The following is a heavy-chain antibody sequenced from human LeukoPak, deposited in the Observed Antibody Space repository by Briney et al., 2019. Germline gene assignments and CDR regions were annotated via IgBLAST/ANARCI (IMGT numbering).Heavy chain of an antibody. CDR1: GGSISSGSYY. V-gene: IGHV4-61*02. D-gene: IGHD1-14*01. CDR3: ARDSGILDY. J-gene: IGHJ4*02. CDR2: IYTSGST. Sequence: SETLSLTCTVSGGSISSGSYYWRWIRQPAGKGLEWIVRIYTSGSTNYNPSLKSRVTISVGTSKNQFSLKLSSVTAADTAVYYCARDSGILDYWGQGTLVTVSS.